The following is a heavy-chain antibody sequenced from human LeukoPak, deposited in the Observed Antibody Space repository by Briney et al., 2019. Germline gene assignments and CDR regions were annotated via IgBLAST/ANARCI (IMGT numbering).Heavy chain of an antibody. CDR2: IRYDGSNK. V-gene: IGHV3-30*02. J-gene: IGHJ4*02. CDR3: ANLGEGGYSYDYLPYYFDY. Sequence: GGSLRLSCAASRFTFNNYGMHWVRQAPGKGLEWVAFIRYDGSNKYYADSVKGRFSISRDNSKNTLYLQMNSLRPEDTAVYYCANLGEGGYSYDYLPYYFDYWGQGTLVTVSS. D-gene: IGHD5-18*01. CDR1: RFTFNNYG.